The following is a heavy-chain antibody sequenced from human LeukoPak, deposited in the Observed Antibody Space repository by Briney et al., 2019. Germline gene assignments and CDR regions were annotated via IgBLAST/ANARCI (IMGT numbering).Heavy chain of an antibody. CDR2: IYSGGST. J-gene: IGHJ4*02. V-gene: IGHV3-53*01. Sequence: GGSLRLSCAASGFTVSGHYMNWVRQAPGKGLEWVSLIYSGGSTSYADSVKGRFTISRDNSKNTLYLQMNSLRAEDTAVYYCARDGGFSSGYYIDYWGQGTLVTVSS. D-gene: IGHD3-22*01. CDR3: ARDGGFSSGYYIDY. CDR1: GFTVSGHY.